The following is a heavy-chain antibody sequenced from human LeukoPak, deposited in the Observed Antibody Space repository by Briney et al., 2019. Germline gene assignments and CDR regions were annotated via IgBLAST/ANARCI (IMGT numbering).Heavy chain of an antibody. CDR2: ISYDGSNK. D-gene: IGHD6-13*01. J-gene: IGHJ5*02. CDR3: ARSMYSSSWSP. CDR1: GFTFSSYA. Sequence: PGGSLRLSCAASGFTFSSYAMHWVRQAPGKGLEWVAVISYDGSNKYYADSVKGRFTISRDNSKNTLYLQMNSLRAEDTAVYYCARSMYSSSWSPWGQGTLVTVSS. V-gene: IGHV3-30-3*01.